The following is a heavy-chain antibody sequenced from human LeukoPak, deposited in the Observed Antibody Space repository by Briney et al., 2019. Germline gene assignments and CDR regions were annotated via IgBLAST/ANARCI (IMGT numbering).Heavy chain of an antibody. D-gene: IGHD3-22*01. Sequence: SETLSLTCAVYGGSFSGYYWSWIRQPPGKGLEWIGEINHSGSTNYNPSLKSRVTISVDTSKNQFSLKLSSVTAADTAVYYCARDRQYYDSTGWFDPWGQGTLVTVSS. V-gene: IGHV4-34*01. CDR2: INHSGST. CDR1: GGSFSGYY. CDR3: ARDRQYYDSTGWFDP. J-gene: IGHJ5*02.